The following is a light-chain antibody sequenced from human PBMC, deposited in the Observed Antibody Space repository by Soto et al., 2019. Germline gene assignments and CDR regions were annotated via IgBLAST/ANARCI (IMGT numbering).Light chain of an antibody. Sequence: QSALTQPASVSGSPGQSITISCTGTSSDVGGYNYVSWYQQHPGKAPELMIYDVSNRPSGVSNRFSGSKFGNTASLTISGLQVENEADCYCSSYAGSSTHWAFGPGTKFTVL. CDR3: SSYAGSSTHWA. J-gene: IGLJ1*01. CDR1: SSDVGGYNY. CDR2: DVS. V-gene: IGLV2-14*01.